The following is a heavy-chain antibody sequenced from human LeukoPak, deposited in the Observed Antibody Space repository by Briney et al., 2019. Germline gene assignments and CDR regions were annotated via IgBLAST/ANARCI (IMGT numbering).Heavy chain of an antibody. J-gene: IGHJ3*02. V-gene: IGHV4-34*01. CDR2: INHSGST. Sequence: PSETLSLTCAVYGGSFSGYYWSWIRQPPGKGLEWIGEINHSGSTNYNPSLKSRVTISVDTSKNQFSLKLSSVTAADTAVYYCARQDSYYDSSGYYHDAFDIWGQGTMVTVSS. CDR3: ARQDSYYDSSGYYHDAFDI. CDR1: GGSFSGYY. D-gene: IGHD3-22*01.